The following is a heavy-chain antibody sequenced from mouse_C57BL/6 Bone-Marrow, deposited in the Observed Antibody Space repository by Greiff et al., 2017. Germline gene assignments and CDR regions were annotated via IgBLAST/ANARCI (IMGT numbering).Heavy chain of an antibody. J-gene: IGHJ2*01. CDR3: ARETAQVYFDY. V-gene: IGHV1-69*01. CDR1: GYTFTSYW. D-gene: IGHD3-2*02. Sequence: QVQLQQPGAELVMPGASVKLSCKASGYTFTSYWMHWVKQRPGQGLEWIGAIDPSDSYTNYNQKFKGKSTLTVDKSSSTAYMQLSSLTSEDSAVYYCARETAQVYFDYWGQGTTLTVSS. CDR2: IDPSDSYT.